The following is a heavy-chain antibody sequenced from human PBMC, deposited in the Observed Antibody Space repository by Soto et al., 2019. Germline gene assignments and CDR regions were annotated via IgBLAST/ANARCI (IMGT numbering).Heavy chain of an antibody. CDR1: GGSISSYY. Sequence: QVQLQESGPGLVKPSETLSLTCTVSGGSISSYYWSWIRQPPGKGLEWIGYIYYSGSTNYNPSLKSRVTISVYTSKNQFSLKLSSVTAADTAVYYCARVDVDYYYYYMDVWGKGTTVTVSS. CDR2: IYYSGST. V-gene: IGHV4-59*01. J-gene: IGHJ6*03. CDR3: ARVDVDYYYYYMDV.